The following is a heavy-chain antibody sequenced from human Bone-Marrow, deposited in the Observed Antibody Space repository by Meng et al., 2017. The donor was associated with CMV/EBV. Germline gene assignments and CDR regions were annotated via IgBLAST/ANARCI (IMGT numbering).Heavy chain of an antibody. CDR3: ARDQGGSSEP. CDR1: NGSVTSHS. Sequence: SETLSLTCTVSNGSVTSHSWSLIRQPPGKGLEWIAYMYHSGITNYNPSLKSRGTISVDTSKNQFSLKLSSVTAADTAVYYCARDQGGSSEPWGQGTLVTVSS. D-gene: IGHD1-26*01. CDR2: MYHSGIT. J-gene: IGHJ5*02. V-gene: IGHV4-59*02.